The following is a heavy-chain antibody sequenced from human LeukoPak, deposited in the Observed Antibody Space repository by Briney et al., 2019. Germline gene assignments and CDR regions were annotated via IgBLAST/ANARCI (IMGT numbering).Heavy chain of an antibody. D-gene: IGHD1-26*01. V-gene: IGHV4-39*01. CDR3: VQGGNYGANTFDF. CDR2: IYYSGTT. Sequence: SETLSLTCTVSGGSISSGGYYWSWIRQHPGKGLEWIGYIYYSGTTYYNPSLKSRVTLSVDTSKNQLSMKLTSVTAADTAVYYCVQGGNYGANTFDFWAQGTMVTVSS. J-gene: IGHJ3*01. CDR1: GGSISSGGYY.